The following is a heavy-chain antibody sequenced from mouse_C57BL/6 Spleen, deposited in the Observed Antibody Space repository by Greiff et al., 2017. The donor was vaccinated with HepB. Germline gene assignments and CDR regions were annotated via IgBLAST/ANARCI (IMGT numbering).Heavy chain of an antibody. CDR2: ISSGGSYT. V-gene: IGHV5-6*02. Sequence: EVKVVESGGDLVKPGGSLKLSCAASGFTFSSYGLSWVRQTPDKRLEWVATISSGGSYTYYPDSVKGRFTISRDNAKNTLYLQMSSLKSEDTAMYYCARRGYYGSSYDYWGQGTTLTVSS. J-gene: IGHJ2*01. CDR1: GFTFSSYG. CDR3: ARRGYYGSSYDY. D-gene: IGHD1-1*01.